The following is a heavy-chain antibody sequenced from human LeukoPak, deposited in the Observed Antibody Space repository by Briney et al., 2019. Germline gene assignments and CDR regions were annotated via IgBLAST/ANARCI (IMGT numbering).Heavy chain of an antibody. CDR3: AKGSGSNYYYYGMDV. CDR2: IRSRANSYVT. D-gene: IGHD5-12*01. J-gene: IGHJ6*02. Sequence: GGSLRLSCAASGFSFSGSAMHWVRQASGKGLEWVGRIRSRANSYVTVYAASMEGRFTISRDDSQNTLYLQMNSLRAEDTAVYYCAKGSGSNYYYYGMDVWGQGTTVTVSS. V-gene: IGHV3-73*01. CDR1: GFSFSGSA.